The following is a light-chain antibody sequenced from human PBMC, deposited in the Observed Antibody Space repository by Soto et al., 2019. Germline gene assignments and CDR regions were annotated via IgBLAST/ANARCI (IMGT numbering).Light chain of an antibody. Sequence: QSVLTQPASVSGSPGQSITISCTGTSSDVGGYNYVSWYQQHPGKAPKLMIYDVSKRPSGVPDRFSGSKSGNTASLTISGLQAEDEADYYCCSWAGNSLVFGGGTKLTVL. V-gene: IGLV2-11*01. J-gene: IGLJ3*02. CDR1: SSDVGGYNY. CDR2: DVS. CDR3: CSWAGNSLV.